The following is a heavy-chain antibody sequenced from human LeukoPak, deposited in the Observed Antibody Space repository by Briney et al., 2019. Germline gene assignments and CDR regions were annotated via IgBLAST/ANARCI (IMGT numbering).Heavy chain of an antibody. CDR1: GFTFSSYT. CDR2: ITSSSSYI. V-gene: IGHV3-21*04. J-gene: IGHJ5*02. Sequence: GGSLRLSCAASGFTFSSYTMNWVRQAPGKGLEWVSSITSSSSYIYYADSVKGRFTISRDNAKNSLYLQMNSLRAEDTAVYYCARVEGSSIAAAGINWFDPWGQATLVTVSS. D-gene: IGHD6-13*01. CDR3: ARVEGSSIAAAGINWFDP.